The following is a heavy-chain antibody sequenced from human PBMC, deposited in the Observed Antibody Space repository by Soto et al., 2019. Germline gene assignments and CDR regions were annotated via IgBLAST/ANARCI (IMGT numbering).Heavy chain of an antibody. D-gene: IGHD4-17*01. Sequence: QVQLVESGGGVVQPGRSLRLSCAASGFTFSSYAMHWVRQAPGKGLEWVAVISYDGSNKYYADSVKGRFTISRDNSKNTLYLQMNSLRAEDTAVYYCARGDRYGDYGVWGQGTLVTVSS. CDR3: ARGDRYGDYGV. CDR2: ISYDGSNK. V-gene: IGHV3-30-3*01. CDR1: GFTFSSYA. J-gene: IGHJ4*02.